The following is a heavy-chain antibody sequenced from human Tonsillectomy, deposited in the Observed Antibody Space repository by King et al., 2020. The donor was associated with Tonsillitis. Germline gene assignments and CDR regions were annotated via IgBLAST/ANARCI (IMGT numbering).Heavy chain of an antibody. D-gene: IGHD4-17*01. J-gene: IGHJ4*02. CDR3: ARAGNYGDYLDY. Sequence: HVQLQESGPGLVKPSETLSLTCTVSGGSISSYYWSWIRQPPGKGLEWIGYIYYSGSTNYNPSLKSRVTISVDTSKNQFSLRLSSVTAADTAVYYCARAGNYGDYLDYWGQGTLVTVSS. CDR2: IYYSGST. CDR1: GGSISSYY. V-gene: IGHV4-59*01.